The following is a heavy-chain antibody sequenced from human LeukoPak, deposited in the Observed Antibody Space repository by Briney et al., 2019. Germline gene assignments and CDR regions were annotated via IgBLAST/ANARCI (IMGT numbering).Heavy chain of an antibody. J-gene: IGHJ1*01. D-gene: IGHD6-19*01. CDR3: ASGIAVANEYFQH. Sequence: PSETLSLTCTVSGGSISSYYWSWIRQPPGKGLEWIGYIYYSGSTNYNPSLKSRVTISVDTSKNQFSLKLSSVTAADTAVYYCASGIAVANEYFQHWGQGTLVTVSS. CDR2: IYYSGST. V-gene: IGHV4-59*08. CDR1: GGSISSYY.